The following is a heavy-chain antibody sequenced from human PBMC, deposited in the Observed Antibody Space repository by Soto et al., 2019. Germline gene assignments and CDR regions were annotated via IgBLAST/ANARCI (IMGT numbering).Heavy chain of an antibody. Sequence: QVQLQESGPGLVKPSETLSLTCTVSGGSLTSYYWSWIRQPPGKGLEWIGFVYYTGIARYNPSLKSRVXMXVNXSKNQSSLKLTSVTAADTAIYYCARRIVSTETFDYWGQGTLVTVSS. D-gene: IGHD5-12*01. CDR3: ARRIVSTETFDY. V-gene: IGHV4-59*08. CDR2: VYYTGIA. CDR1: GGSLTSYY. J-gene: IGHJ4*02.